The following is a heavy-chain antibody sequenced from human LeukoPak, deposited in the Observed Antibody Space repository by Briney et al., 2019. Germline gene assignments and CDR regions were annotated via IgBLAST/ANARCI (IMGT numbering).Heavy chain of an antibody. J-gene: IGHJ3*02. CDR3: AKFDTVMVNHDAFDI. Sequence: GGSLRLSCAASGFTFSSYSMNWVRQAPGKGLEWVSSISSSSSYIYYADSVKGRFTISRDNAKNSLYLQMNSLRAEDTAVYYCAKFDTVMVNHDAFDIWGLGTMVTVSS. CDR1: GFTFSSYS. CDR2: ISSSSSYI. D-gene: IGHD5-18*01. V-gene: IGHV3-21*01.